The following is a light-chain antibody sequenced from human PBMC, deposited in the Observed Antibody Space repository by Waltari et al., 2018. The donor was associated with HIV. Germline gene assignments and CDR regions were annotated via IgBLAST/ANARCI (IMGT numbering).Light chain of an antibody. V-gene: IGKV3D-15*01. CDR3: QQYLDWPPWT. CDR1: QNIGAN. J-gene: IGKJ1*01. Sequence: EIVMTQSPATLSVSPGQRVTLSCRASQNIGANLAWYQQTPGQPPRLLIHGPSSRDPGIPARFTGRGTGTDFTLQISNLQSDDSGVYYCQQYLDWPPWTFGQGTKV. CDR2: GPS.